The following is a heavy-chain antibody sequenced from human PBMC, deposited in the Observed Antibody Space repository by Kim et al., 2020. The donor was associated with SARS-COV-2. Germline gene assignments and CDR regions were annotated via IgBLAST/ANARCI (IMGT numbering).Heavy chain of an antibody. V-gene: IGHV1-18*01. Sequence: ASVKVSCKASGYTFTSYGISWVRQAPGQGLEWMGWISAYNGNTNYAQKLQGRVTMTTDTSTSTAYMELRSLRSDDTAVYYCARALPTYYYDSSGYPAAVHFDYWGQGTLVTVSS. CDR1: GYTFTSYG. CDR3: ARALPTYYYDSSGYPAAVHFDY. CDR2: ISAYNGNT. J-gene: IGHJ4*02. D-gene: IGHD3-22*01.